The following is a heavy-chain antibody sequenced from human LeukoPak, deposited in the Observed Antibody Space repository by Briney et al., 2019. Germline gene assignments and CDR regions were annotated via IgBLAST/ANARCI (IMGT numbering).Heavy chain of an antibody. Sequence: ASVKVSCKASGYTFTGYYMHWVRQAPGQGLEWMGWINPNSGGTNHAQKFQSRVTMTRDTSISTAYMELSRLRSDDTAVYYCARGALLLWFGESNDYWGQGTLVTVSS. CDR3: ARGALLLWFGESNDY. CDR2: INPNSGGT. CDR1: GYTFTGYY. D-gene: IGHD3-10*01. V-gene: IGHV1-2*02. J-gene: IGHJ4*02.